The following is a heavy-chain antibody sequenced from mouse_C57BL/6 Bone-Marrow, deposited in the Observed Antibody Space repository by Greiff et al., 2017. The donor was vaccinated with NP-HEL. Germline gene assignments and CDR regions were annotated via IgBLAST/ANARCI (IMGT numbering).Heavy chain of an antibody. CDR3: ARYYYWGGYFDY. CDR1: GYTFTNYW. V-gene: IGHV1-72*01. D-gene: IGHD1-1*01. Sequence: VQLQQSGAELVKPGASVKLSCKASGYTFTNYWLHWVKQRPGRGLEWLGRIDPNSGGTKYNEKFKSKATLTVDKPTSTAYMQLSRLTSEDSAFYYCARYYYWGGYFDYWGQGTTLTVSS. J-gene: IGHJ2*01. CDR2: IDPNSGGT.